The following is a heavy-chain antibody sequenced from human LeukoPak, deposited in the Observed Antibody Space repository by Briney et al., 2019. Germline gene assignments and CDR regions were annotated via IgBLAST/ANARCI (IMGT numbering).Heavy chain of an antibody. J-gene: IGHJ4*02. CDR3: ARGLSGSYSN. D-gene: IGHD1-26*01. V-gene: IGHV3-74*01. Sequence: GSLRLSCAASGFTFSSYWMHWVRQAPGKGLVWVSRITSDGSSTTYADSVKGRFTISRDNSKNTLYLQMNSLRAEDTAVYYCARGLSGSYSNWGQGTLVTVSS. CDR2: ITSDGSST. CDR1: GFTFSSYW.